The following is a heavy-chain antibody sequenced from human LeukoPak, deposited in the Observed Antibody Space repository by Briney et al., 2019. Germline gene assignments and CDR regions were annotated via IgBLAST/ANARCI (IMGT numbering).Heavy chain of an antibody. CDR1: GGTFSSYA. CDR3: ARGIPHGYYYYMDV. CDR2: IIPIFGTA. V-gene: IGHV1-69*13. Sequence: GASVKVSCKASGGTFSSYAISWVRQAPGQGLEWMGGIIPIFGTANYAQKFQGRVTITADESTSTAYMELSSLRSEDTAVYYCARGIPHGYYYYMDVWGKGTTVTISS. J-gene: IGHJ6*03.